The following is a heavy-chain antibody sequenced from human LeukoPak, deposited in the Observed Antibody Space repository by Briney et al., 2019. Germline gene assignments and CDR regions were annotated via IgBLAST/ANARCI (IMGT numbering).Heavy chain of an antibody. D-gene: IGHD2-21*02. CDR1: GFTFSSYA. CDR2: ISYDGSNK. Sequence: PGGSLRLSWAASGFTFSSYAMHWVRQAPGKGLEWVAVISYDGSNKYYADSVKGRFTISRDNSKNTLYLQMNSLRAEDTAVYYCARDGCGGDCIEYYFDYWGQGTLVTVSS. J-gene: IGHJ4*02. V-gene: IGHV3-30-3*01. CDR3: ARDGCGGDCIEYYFDY.